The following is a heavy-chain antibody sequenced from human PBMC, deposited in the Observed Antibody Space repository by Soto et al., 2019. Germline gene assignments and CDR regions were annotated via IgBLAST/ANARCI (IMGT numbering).Heavy chain of an antibody. Sequence: QVQLVQSGAEVREPGASVKVSCKASGYSFTSLDINWVRQTAGQGLEWMGWLQPSTGRTGYAQKFQGRVTMTRDTSINTCNMELTTLTSDDTAFYYCARGVSAGVDYWGQGTLVTVSS. J-gene: IGHJ4*02. V-gene: IGHV1-8*01. CDR2: LQPSTGRT. CDR3: ARGVSAGVDY. CDR1: GYSFTSLD. D-gene: IGHD1-26*01.